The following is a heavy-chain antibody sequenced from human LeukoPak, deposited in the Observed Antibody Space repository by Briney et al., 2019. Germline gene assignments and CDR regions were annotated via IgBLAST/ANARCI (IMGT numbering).Heavy chain of an antibody. CDR2: ISAGGDTT. D-gene: IGHD5-12*01. J-gene: IGHJ4*02. Sequence: GGSLRLSCVASGFTFGSCWMNWVRQPPGKGMELVSAISAGGDTTLYADSVKGRFTISRDNSRNTGYLQMNSLRAEDTAIYHCARWIYYFDSWGQGTLVTVSS. CDR3: ARWIYYFDS. V-gene: IGHV3-23*01. CDR1: GFTFGSCW.